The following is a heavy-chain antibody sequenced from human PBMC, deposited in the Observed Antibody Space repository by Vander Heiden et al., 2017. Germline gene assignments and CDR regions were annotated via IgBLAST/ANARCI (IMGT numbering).Heavy chain of an antibody. Sequence: QVQLQQSGPGLVKPSQTLSVTCAIPGDRVSSNSAAWNWIRQSASRGLEWLGRSYYRSRWYTEYAASVRSRITINPDTSKNQLSLQLNSVTPEDTAVYYCTRTGGGDYWGQGTLVTVSS. CDR3: TRTGGGDY. J-gene: IGHJ4*02. CDR2: SYYRSRWYT. V-gene: IGHV6-1*01. CDR1: GDRVSSNSAA. D-gene: IGHD2-15*01.